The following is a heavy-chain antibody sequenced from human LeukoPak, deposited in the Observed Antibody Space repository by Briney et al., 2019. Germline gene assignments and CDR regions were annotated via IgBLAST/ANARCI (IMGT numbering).Heavy chain of an antibody. D-gene: IGHD6-19*01. CDR3: ARTDSSGWYRGSFDY. CDR1: GFTFSSYS. Sequence: GGSLRLSCAASGFTFSSYSMNWVRQAPGKGLEWVSSISSSSSYIYYADSVKGRFTISRDNAKNSLYLQMNSLRAEDTAVYYCARTDSSGWYRGSFDYWGQGTLVTVSS. CDR2: ISSSSSYI. V-gene: IGHV3-21*01. J-gene: IGHJ4*02.